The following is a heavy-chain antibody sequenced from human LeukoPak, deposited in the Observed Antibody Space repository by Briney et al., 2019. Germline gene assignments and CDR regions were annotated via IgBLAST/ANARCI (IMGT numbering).Heavy chain of an antibody. J-gene: IGHJ4*02. D-gene: IGHD3-22*01. Sequence: SVKVSCKASGGTFSSYAISWVRQAPGQGLEWMGRIIPILGIANYAQKFQGRVTITADKSTSTAYMELSSLRSEDTAVYYCARDSTYYYDSSGFLPFDYWGQGTLVTVSS. CDR1: GGTFSSYA. CDR2: IIPILGIA. V-gene: IGHV1-69*04. CDR3: ARDSTYYYDSSGFLPFDY.